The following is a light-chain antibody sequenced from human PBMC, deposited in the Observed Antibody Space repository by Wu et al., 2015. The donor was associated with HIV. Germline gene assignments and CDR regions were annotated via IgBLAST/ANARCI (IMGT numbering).Light chain of an antibody. Sequence: EIVMTQSPATLSVSPGERVTLSCRASQSVSSNLAWYQQKPGQGPRLLIYGASTRATGIPARFSGSGSGTEFTLTISSMQSEDVAVYYCQQYNNWPPWTFGQGTKVEIK. CDR3: QQYNNWPPWT. CDR2: GAS. J-gene: IGKJ1*01. CDR1: QSVSSN. V-gene: IGKV3-15*01.